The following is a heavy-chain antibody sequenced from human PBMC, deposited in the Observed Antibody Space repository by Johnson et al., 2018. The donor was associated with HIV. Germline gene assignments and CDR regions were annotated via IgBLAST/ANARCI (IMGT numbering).Heavy chain of an antibody. Sequence: VQLVESGGGLVQPGGSLRLSCAASGFTFSSYAMSWVRQAPGKGLEWVSAISGSGGSTYYAESVKGRFTISRDNAKNSLYLQMNSLRAEDTALYYCARPDGAVASDFNAFEIWGQGTMVTVSS. CDR2: ISGSGGST. CDR1: GFTFSSYA. D-gene: IGHD6-19*01. CDR3: ARPDGAVASDFNAFEI. J-gene: IGHJ3*02. V-gene: IGHV3-23*04.